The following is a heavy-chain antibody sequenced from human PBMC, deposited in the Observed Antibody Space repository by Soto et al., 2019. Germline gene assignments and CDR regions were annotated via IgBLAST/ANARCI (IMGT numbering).Heavy chain of an antibody. J-gene: IGHJ3*02. V-gene: IGHV1-2*02. Sequence: ASVKVSCKASGYTFTTYYMHWVRQAPGQGAEWMGWINPNSRGTNYAQKTQGRVNMTRDTSISTAYMELSRLRSDDTAVYYCARSGRRIYISGSKDAFDSWGQGTMVTVSS. CDR1: GYTFTTYY. D-gene: IGHD5-12*01. CDR3: ARSGRRIYISGSKDAFDS. CDR2: INPNSRGT.